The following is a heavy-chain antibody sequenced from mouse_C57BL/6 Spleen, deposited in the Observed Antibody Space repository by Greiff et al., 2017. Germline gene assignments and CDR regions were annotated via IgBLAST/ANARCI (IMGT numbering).Heavy chain of an antibody. CDR3: TSLYGAYAY. V-gene: IGHV14-1*01. J-gene: IGHJ3*01. Sequence: VQLQQSGAELVRPGASVKLSCTASGFNFTDYYMHWVKQRPEQGLEWIGRIDPEDGDTEYAPKFQGKATLTADTSSNTAYLQLSSLTSEDTAVYYCTSLYGAYAYWGQGTLVSV. CDR2: IDPEDGDT. D-gene: IGHD1-1*02. CDR1: GFNFTDYY.